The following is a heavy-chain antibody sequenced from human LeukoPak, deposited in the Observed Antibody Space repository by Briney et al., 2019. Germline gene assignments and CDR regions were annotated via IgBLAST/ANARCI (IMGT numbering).Heavy chain of an antibody. D-gene: IGHD3-22*01. J-gene: IGHJ4*02. V-gene: IGHV2-70*13. CDR1: GFSLSTSEMC. CDR3: VRSYYSDSSGYFFDY. Sequence: SGPALVKPTQTLTLTCTFSGFSLSTSEMCVNCIRQPPGKALEWLAHVDWDDDKYYSTSLKTRLTISKDTSKSRVILTMTNMDPVDTATYYCVRSYYSDSSGYFFDYWGQGTLVTVSS. CDR2: VDWDDDK.